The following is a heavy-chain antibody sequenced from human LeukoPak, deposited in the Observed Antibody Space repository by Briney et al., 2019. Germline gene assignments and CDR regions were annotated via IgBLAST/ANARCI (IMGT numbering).Heavy chain of an antibody. V-gene: IGHV5-51*01. CDR2: IYPGDSDT. CDR3: ARPRGGGRCLQVGYYFDY. CDR1: GYSFTSYW. Sequence: GESLKISCKGSGYSFTSYWIGWVRQMPGKGLEWMGIIYPGDSDTRYSPSFQGQVTISADKSISTAYLQWSSLKASDTAMYYCARPRGGGRCLQVGYYFDYWGQGTLVTVSS. D-gene: IGHD5-24*01. J-gene: IGHJ4*02.